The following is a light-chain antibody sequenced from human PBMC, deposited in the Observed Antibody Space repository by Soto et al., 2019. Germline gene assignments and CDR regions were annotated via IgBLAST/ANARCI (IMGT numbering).Light chain of an antibody. J-gene: IGLJ3*02. Sequence: QSVLPQPASVSGSPGQSITISCTGTSSDVGAYNLVSWYRHHPGRAPKLFIFDVSDRPSGVSNRFSGSKSGNTASLTISGLQAEDEAFYYCSSYTNTTTLVFGGGTKLTVL. CDR3: SSYTNTTTLV. CDR1: SSDVGAYNL. CDR2: DVS. V-gene: IGLV2-14*02.